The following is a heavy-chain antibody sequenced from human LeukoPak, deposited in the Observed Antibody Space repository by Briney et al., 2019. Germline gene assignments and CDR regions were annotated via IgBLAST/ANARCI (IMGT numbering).Heavy chain of an antibody. CDR2: ISYSGNT. CDR3: ARLGGSHSPHGY. D-gene: IGHD1-26*01. V-gene: IGHV4-59*08. J-gene: IGHJ4*02. Sequence: PSETLSLTCTVSVGSISSYYWSWVRQTPGKGLEWIGYISYSGNTNYNPSLKSRVTISLDTSKNQFSLNLTSVTAADTAVYYCARLGGSHSPHGYWGQGTLVTVSS. CDR1: VGSISSYY.